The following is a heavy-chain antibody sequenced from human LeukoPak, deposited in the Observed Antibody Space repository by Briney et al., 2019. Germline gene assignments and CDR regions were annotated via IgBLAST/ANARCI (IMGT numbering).Heavy chain of an antibody. CDR3: ARDNSGSYSLIPSDVFEI. CDR2: IYTSGST. V-gene: IGHV4-61*02. CDR1: GGSISSGSYY. Sequence: SQTLSLTCTVSGGSISSGSYYWSWIRQPAGKGLEWIGRIYTSGSTNYNPSLKSRVTIAVDTSKNQFSLKLSSVTAADTAVYYCARDNSGSYSLIPSDVFEIWGQGTMVTVSS. D-gene: IGHD1-26*01. J-gene: IGHJ3*02.